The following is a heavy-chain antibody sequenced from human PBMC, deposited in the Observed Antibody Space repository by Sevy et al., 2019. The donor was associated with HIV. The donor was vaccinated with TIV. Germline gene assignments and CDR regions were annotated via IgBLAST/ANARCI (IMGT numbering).Heavy chain of an antibody. V-gene: IGHV3-30*18. J-gene: IGHJ3*01. CDR2: ISYDGSNK. Sequence: GGSLRLSCAASGFIFSSYGMHWVRQAPGKGLEWVAFISYDGSNKHYAESVKGRLTISRDNFKNTLSLQMNSLRAEDTAVYYCVKESERLALDAFDVWGQGTMVTVSS. D-gene: IGHD6-25*01. CDR1: GFIFSSYG. CDR3: VKESERLALDAFDV.